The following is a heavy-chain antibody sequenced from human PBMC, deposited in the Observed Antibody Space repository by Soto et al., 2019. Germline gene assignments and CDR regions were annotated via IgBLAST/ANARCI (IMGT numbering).Heavy chain of an antibody. D-gene: IGHD3-10*01. Sequence: TLSLTCAVSGGSISSSNWWSWVRQPPGKGLEWIGEIYHSGSTNYNPSLKSRVTISVDKSKNQFSLKLSSVTAADTAVYYCASHYYGSGAFDYWGQGTLVTVSS. V-gene: IGHV4-4*02. CDR3: ASHYYGSGAFDY. J-gene: IGHJ4*02. CDR1: GGSISSSNW. CDR2: IYHSGST.